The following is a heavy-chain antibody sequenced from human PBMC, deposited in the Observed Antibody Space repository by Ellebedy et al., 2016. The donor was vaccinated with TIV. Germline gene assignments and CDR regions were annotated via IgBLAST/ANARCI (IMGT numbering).Heavy chain of an antibody. J-gene: IGHJ6*03. CDR1: GFAFFTYS. Sequence: GESLKISCAASGFAFFTYSMNWVRQAPGKGLEWVSSISSSSFHIYYADSVKGRFTVSRDNAKNSLFLQMNSLKVEDTAVYYCARGFTNGEAPVDYYYYYMDVWGKGTTVTVS. D-gene: IGHD2-8*01. V-gene: IGHV3-21*01. CDR2: ISSSSFHI. CDR3: ARGFTNGEAPVDYYYYYMDV.